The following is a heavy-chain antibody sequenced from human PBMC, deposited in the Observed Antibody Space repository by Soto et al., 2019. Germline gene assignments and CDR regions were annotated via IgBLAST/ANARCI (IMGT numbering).Heavy chain of an antibody. CDR3: ARSGTPIDS. Sequence: QVQLVQSGAEVKKPGASVKVSCKASGYTFTNFGISWVRQAAGQGLEWMGWISAYNGNTNYAKNFQGKVTMTTDTSTSTAYMELRSRRSDDTVVYYCARSGTPIDSWGQGTRVTVSS. J-gene: IGHJ4*02. D-gene: IGHD2-15*01. V-gene: IGHV1-18*01. CDR1: GYTFTNFG. CDR2: ISAYNGNT.